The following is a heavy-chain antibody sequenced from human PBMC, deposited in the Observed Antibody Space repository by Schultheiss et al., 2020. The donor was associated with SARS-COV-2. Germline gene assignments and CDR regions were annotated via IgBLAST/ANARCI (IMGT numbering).Heavy chain of an antibody. V-gene: IGHV4-31*03. CDR3: ARRVPGLGFDP. CDR2: IYYSGST. D-gene: IGHD2-2*01. CDR1: GGSISSGGYY. J-gene: IGHJ5*02. Sequence: SETLSLTCTVSGGSISSGGYYWSWIRQHPGKGLEWIGYIYYSGSTYYNPSLKSRVTISVDTSKNQFSLKLSSVTAADTAVYYCARRVPGLGFDPWGQGTLVTVSS.